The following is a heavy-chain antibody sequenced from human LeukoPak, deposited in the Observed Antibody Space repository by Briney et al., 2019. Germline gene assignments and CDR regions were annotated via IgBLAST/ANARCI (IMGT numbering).Heavy chain of an antibody. Sequence: GRSLSLSRAASGFTFSTYAMSCVRRAPREGLGCVSAITGSGGSTYYAGSVKGRFTISRDNFKNTLYLQMNRLRAEDTAVYYWAKARYCSGGSWFPQLTPDYWGQGTLVTVSS. CDR1: GFTFSTYA. CDR2: ITGSGGST. V-gene: IGHV3-23*01. CDR3: AKARYCSGGSWFPQLTPDY. J-gene: IGHJ4*02. D-gene: IGHD2-15*01.